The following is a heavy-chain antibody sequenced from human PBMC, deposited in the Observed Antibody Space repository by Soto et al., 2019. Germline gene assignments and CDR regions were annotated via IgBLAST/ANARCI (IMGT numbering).Heavy chain of an antibody. CDR3: ANWGKSGSDY. CDR2: ISRSGRGSA. D-gene: IGHD3-16*01. V-gene: IGHV3-23*01. Sequence: AGGSLRLSCAASGFTFNSYVMTWVRQAPGEGLEWVSSISRSGRGSAYYADSVKGRFTISRDNSKNTLYLQMNSLRAEDTAVYYCANWGKSGSDYWGQGTLVTVSS. J-gene: IGHJ4*02. CDR1: GFTFNSYV.